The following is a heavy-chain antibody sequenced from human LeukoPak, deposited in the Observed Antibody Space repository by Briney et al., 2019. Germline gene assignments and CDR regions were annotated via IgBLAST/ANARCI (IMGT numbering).Heavy chain of an antibody. V-gene: IGHV1-3*01. D-gene: IGHD2-2*01. CDR1: GGTFSSYA. CDR3: ARGDRTVVVPAVIQNY. Sequence: ASVKVSCKASGGTFSSYAISWVRQAPGQRLEWMGWINAGNGNTKYSQKFQGRVTITRDTSASTAYMELSSLRSEDTAVYYCARGDRTVVVPAVIQNYWGQGTLVTVSS. CDR2: INAGNGNT. J-gene: IGHJ4*02.